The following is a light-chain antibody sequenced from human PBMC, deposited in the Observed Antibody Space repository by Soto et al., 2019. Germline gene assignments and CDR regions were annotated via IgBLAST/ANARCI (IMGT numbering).Light chain of an antibody. Sequence: ELTQPPSVSVAPGQTARITCGGDNIGSKSVHWYQQKPGQAPVLVVYNDRDRPSGIPERFSGSNSGNTATLTISRVEAGDEADYYCQLWVSSSHHFYAFGTGTKGTVL. CDR1: NIGSKS. CDR2: NDR. V-gene: IGLV3-21*02. CDR3: QLWVSSSHHFYA. J-gene: IGLJ1*01.